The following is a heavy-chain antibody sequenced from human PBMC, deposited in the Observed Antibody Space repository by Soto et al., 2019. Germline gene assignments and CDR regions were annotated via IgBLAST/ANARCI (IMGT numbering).Heavy chain of an antibody. CDR2: IYYSGST. CDR1: GGTIRSSSYY. CDR3: ARHQGCWRLLQWYGWCNP. Sequence: SEKLPLTCTVSGGTIRSSSYYWGWIRQPPGKGLEWIGSIYYSGSTYYNPSLKSRVTISVDTSKNQFSLKLSSVTAADTAVYYWARHQGCWRLLQWYGWCNPWGQGSL. D-gene: IGHD2-21*01. V-gene: IGHV4-39*01. J-gene: IGHJ5*02.